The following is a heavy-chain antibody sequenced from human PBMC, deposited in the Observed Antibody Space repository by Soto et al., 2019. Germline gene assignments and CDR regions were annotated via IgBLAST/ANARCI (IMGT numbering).Heavy chain of an antibody. CDR1: GGYISSGGYS. CDR2: IYHSGST. V-gene: IGHV4-30-2*01. Sequence: SETMSLPYAVAGGYISSGGYSWSWIRQPPGKGLEWIGYIYHSGSTYYNPSLKSRVTISVDRSKNQFSLKLSSVTAADTAVYYCARVPGPWGQGTLVTVS. J-gene: IGHJ5*02. CDR3: ARVPGP.